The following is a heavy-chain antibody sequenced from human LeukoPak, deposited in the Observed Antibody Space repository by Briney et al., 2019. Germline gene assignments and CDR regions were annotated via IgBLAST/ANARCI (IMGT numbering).Heavy chain of an antibody. CDR1: GFTFSTYG. CDR2: IESDGSST. V-gene: IGHV3-74*01. Sequence: GGSLRLSCAASGFTFSTYGMHWVRQAPGKGLVWVSRIESDGSSTIYADSVKGRFTVSRDNAQNTLYLQMNSLSAGDTAVYYCVRGSSATFDLWGQGTVVTVSS. J-gene: IGHJ3*01. D-gene: IGHD1-26*01. CDR3: VRGSSATFDL.